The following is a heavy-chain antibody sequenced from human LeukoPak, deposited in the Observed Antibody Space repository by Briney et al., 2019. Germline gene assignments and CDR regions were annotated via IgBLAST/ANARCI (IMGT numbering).Heavy chain of an antibody. Sequence: ASVTVSCKASGYTFTGYYMHWVRQAPGQGLEWMGWINPNSGGTNYAQKFQGRVTITRDTSISTAYMELSRLRSDDTAVYYCARDRTLWFGEANWFDPWGQGTLVTVSS. CDR1: GYTFTGYY. CDR3: ARDRTLWFGEANWFDP. J-gene: IGHJ5*02. D-gene: IGHD3-10*01. CDR2: INPNSGGT. V-gene: IGHV1-2*02.